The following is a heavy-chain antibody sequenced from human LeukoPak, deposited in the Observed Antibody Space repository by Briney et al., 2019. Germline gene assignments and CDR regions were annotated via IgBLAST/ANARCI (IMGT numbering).Heavy chain of an antibody. CDR2: ISGSGGST. J-gene: IGHJ4*02. Sequence: GGSLRLSCAASGFTFDSYGMSWVRQAPGKGLEWVSAISGSGGSTYYADSVKGRFTISRDNSKNTLYLQMNSQRAEDTAVYYCARDLYYYDSSGYPAGYWGQGTLVTVSS. CDR1: GFTFDSYG. D-gene: IGHD3-22*01. CDR3: ARDLYYYDSSGYPAGY. V-gene: IGHV3-23*01.